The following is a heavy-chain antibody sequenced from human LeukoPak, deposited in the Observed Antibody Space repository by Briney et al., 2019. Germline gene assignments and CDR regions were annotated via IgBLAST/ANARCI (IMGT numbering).Heavy chain of an antibody. Sequence: PSETLSLTCTVSGGSISSGGYYWSWIRQHPGKGLEWIGYVYYSGSTYYNPSLKSRVTISVDTSKNQFSLKLSSVTAADTAVYYCARVEMATIDYWGQGTLVTVSS. D-gene: IGHD5-24*01. CDR1: GGSISSGGYY. V-gene: IGHV4-31*03. CDR2: VYYSGST. J-gene: IGHJ4*02. CDR3: ARVEMATIDY.